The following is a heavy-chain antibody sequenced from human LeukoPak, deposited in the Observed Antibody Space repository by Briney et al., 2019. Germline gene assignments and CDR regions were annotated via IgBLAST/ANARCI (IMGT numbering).Heavy chain of an antibody. CDR3: ARGLSGYSSSLGY. CDR2: ISSSSSYI. CDR1: GFTFSSYS. D-gene: IGHD6-6*01. J-gene: IGHJ4*02. Sequence: GGSLRLSCAASGFTFSSYSMNWVRQAPGKGLEWVSSISSSSSYIYYADSVKGRFTISRDNAKNTLYLQMNSLRAEDTALYYCARGLSGYSSSLGYWGQGTLVTVSS. V-gene: IGHV3-21*01.